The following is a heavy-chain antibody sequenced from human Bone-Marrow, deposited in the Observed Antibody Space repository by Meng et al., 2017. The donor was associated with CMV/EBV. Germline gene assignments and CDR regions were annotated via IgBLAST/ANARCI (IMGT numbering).Heavy chain of an antibody. V-gene: IGHV3-30*03. J-gene: IGHJ3*02. CDR1: GSTFSRFI. Sequence: GESLKISCAASGSTFSRFIMHWVRQAPGKGLEWVAVIFVDGNKDYYADSVKGRFTISRDNPKNTLYLQMNSLRLEDTAVYYCARVRSYRGSGLYTNEVAYDIWGQGSMVTVPS. CDR2: IFVDGNKD. D-gene: IGHD3-10*01. CDR3: ARVRSYRGSGLYTNEVAYDI.